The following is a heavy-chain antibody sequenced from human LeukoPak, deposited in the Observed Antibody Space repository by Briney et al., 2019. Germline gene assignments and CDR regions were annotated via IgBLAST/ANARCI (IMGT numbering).Heavy chain of an antibody. CDR2: ISGSTSYI. J-gene: IGHJ4*02. CDR3: ARDPVGGSYSCYFYY. D-gene: IGHD1-26*01. Sequence: GGSLRLSCAASGFTFSSYSMSWVRQASGKGPEWVSSISGSTSYIYYADSVKGRFTISRDNAKNSLYLQMNSLRAEDTAVYYCARDPVGGSYSCYFYYWGQGTLVTVSS. CDR1: GFTFSSYS. V-gene: IGHV3-21*01.